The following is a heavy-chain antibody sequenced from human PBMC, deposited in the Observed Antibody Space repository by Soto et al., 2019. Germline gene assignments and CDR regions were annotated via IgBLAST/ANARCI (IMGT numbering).Heavy chain of an antibody. CDR1: GGSFSGYY. CDR2: INHSGST. CDR3: ARGSHYYYYYGMEV. V-gene: IGHV4-34*01. Sequence: SETLSLTCAVYGGSFSGYYWSWIRQPPGKGLEWIGEINHSGSTNYNPSLKSRVTISVDTSKNQFSLKLSSVTAADTAVYYCARGSHYYYYYGMEVWGQGTTVTVSS. J-gene: IGHJ6*02.